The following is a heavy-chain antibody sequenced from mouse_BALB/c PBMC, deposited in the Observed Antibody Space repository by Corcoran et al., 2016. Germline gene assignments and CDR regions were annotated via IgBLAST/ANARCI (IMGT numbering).Heavy chain of an antibody. CDR1: GYTFTEYT. Sequence: EVQLQQSGPELVKPGASVKISCKTSGYTFTEYTMHWVKQSHGKSLEWIGSINPNNGGTSYNQKFKGKATLTVDKSSSTAYMELRSLTSEDSAVYYCARDGGLRRNYALDYWGQGTSVTVSS. CDR2: INPNNGGT. D-gene: IGHD2-4*01. CDR3: ARDGGLRRNYALDY. J-gene: IGHJ4*01. V-gene: IGHV1-22*01.